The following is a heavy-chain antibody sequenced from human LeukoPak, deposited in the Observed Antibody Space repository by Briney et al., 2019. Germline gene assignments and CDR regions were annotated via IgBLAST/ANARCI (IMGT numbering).Heavy chain of an antibody. Sequence: GGSLRLSCAASGFTFSSYWMSWVRQAPGKGLEWVANIKQDGSEKYYVDSVKGRFTISRDNARNSLYLQMNSLRAEDTALYYCAKSPSGWSYNWFDPWGQGTLVTVSS. V-gene: IGHV3-7*03. CDR2: IKQDGSEK. J-gene: IGHJ5*02. CDR3: AKSPSGWSYNWFDP. D-gene: IGHD6-19*01. CDR1: GFTFSSYW.